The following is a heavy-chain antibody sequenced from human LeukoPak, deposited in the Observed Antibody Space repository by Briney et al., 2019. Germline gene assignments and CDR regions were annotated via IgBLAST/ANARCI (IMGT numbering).Heavy chain of an antibody. CDR2: IYYSGST. D-gene: IGHD3-10*01. CDR3: ARVHRGYYGSGSYYWFDP. V-gene: IGHV4-31*03. J-gene: IGHJ5*02. Sequence: PSQTPSLTCTVSGGSISSGGYYRSWIRQHPGKGLEWIVYIYYSGSTYYNPSLKSRVTISVDTSKNQFSLKLSSVTAADTAVCYCARVHRGYYGSGSYYWFDPWGRGTLVTVSS. CDR1: GGSISSGGYY.